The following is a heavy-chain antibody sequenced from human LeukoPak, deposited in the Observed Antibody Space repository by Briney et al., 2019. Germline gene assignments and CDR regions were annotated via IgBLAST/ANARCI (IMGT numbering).Heavy chain of an antibody. D-gene: IGHD2-15*01. CDR1: GDSITNGDYY. CDR2: IYHSGST. Sequence: PSETLSLTCNVSGDSITNGDYYWTWLRQSPGEGLEWLGYIYHSGSTLYLPSLESRLSLSVDTSKNQFSLTLTSVTAADSAVFYCARGVRGRKWYYFDSWGRGTLVTVSS. CDR3: ARGVRGRKWYYFDS. V-gene: IGHV4-30-4*01. J-gene: IGHJ4*02.